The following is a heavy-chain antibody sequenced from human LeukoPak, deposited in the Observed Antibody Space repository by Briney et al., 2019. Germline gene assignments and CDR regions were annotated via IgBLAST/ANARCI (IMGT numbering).Heavy chain of an antibody. CDR3: AVTTLIEYYFDY. CDR1: GYTFTGYY. CDR2: INPNSGGT. J-gene: IGHJ4*02. Sequence: GASVKVSCKASGYTFTGYYMHWVRQASGQGLEWMGWINPNSGGTNYAQKFQGRVTMTRDTSISTAYMELSRLRSDDTAVYYCAVTTLIEYYFDYWGQGTLVTVSS. D-gene: IGHD1-14*01. V-gene: IGHV1-2*02.